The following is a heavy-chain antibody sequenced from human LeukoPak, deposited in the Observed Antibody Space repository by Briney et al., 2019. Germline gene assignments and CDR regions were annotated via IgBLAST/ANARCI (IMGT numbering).Heavy chain of an antibody. CDR1: GYTFTSYD. D-gene: IGHD3-22*01. J-gene: IGHJ3*01. CDR3: ARVIGTMIAN. CDR2: MNPNSGNT. V-gene: IGHV1-8*01. Sequence: ASVKVSCKASGYTFTSYDIHWVRQATGQGLEWMGWMNPNSGNTGYAEKFQGRVTMTRNTSISTAYMELSSLRSEDRAVYYCARVIGTMIANWGQGTMVTVSS.